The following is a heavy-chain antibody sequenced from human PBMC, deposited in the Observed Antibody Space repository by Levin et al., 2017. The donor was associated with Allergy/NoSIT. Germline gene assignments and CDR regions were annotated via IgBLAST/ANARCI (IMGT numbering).Heavy chain of an antibody. CDR1: GGSVSGGSLY. Sequence: SETLSLTCTVSGGSVSGGSLYWNWIRQPPGKGLEWIGYIYYSGSTSYNPSLKSRVTISVDTSKNQFSLRLNSVTAADTAVYFCASEATVRVGNDAFDIWGQGTMVTVSS. J-gene: IGHJ3*02. D-gene: IGHD1-26*01. CDR3: ASEATVRVGNDAFDI. CDR2: IYYSGST. V-gene: IGHV4-61*01.